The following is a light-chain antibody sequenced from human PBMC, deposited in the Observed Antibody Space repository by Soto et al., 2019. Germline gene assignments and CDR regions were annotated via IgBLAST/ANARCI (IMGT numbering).Light chain of an antibody. CDR2: GVS. J-gene: IGKJ4*02. CDR3: QQYNTCPLP. Sequence: EIVRTQSPATLSVSPGERATLSCRASQSVFTNFAWYQHKAGQAPRLLIYGVSTRATGVPVRFSGSGSGTEFTLTISSLQSEDFAVYYCQQYNTCPLPFGGGTTVEIK. V-gene: IGKV3-15*01. CDR1: QSVFTN.